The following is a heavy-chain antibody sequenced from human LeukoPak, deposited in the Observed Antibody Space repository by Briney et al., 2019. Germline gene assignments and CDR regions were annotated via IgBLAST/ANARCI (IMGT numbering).Heavy chain of an antibody. CDR3: ARGGARDLNFDY. V-gene: IGHV4-30-4*07. D-gene: IGHD5-24*01. Sequence: SETLSLTCAVSGDSISSSSYSWSWIRQPPGKGLEWIGYIYYSGSTYYNPSLKSRVTMSVDTSKNQFSLKLSSVTAADTAVYYCARGGARDLNFDYWGQGTLVTVSS. CDR1: GDSISSSSYS. J-gene: IGHJ4*02. CDR2: IYYSGST.